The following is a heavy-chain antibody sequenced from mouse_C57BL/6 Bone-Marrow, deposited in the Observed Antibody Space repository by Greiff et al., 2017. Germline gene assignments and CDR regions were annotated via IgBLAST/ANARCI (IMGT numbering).Heavy chain of an antibody. CDR2: IYPGDGDT. V-gene: IGHV1-82*01. J-gene: IGHJ4*01. CDR3: AHSYYAMDY. D-gene: IGHD1-1*02. CDR1: GYAFSSSW. Sequence: VQLQQSGPELVKPGASVKISCKASGYAFSSSWMNWVKQRPGKGLEWIGRIYPGDGDTNYNGKFKGKATLTADKSSSTAYMQRSSLTSEDSAVYFCAHSYYAMDYWGQGTSVTVSS.